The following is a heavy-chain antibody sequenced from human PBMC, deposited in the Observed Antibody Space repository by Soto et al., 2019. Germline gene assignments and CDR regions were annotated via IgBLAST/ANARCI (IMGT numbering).Heavy chain of an antibody. CDR1: DGSMGGSRYY. CDR2: FYYGGNT. CDR3: VASVDFCSGDFGITYYFDF. V-gene: IGHV4-39*01. J-gene: IGHJ4*02. Sequence: QLQLQESGPGLVRPSETLSLTCTVSDGSMGGSRYYWGWIRQPPGKGLEWIGSFYYGGNTYYNPSLKSRVTISVDISENYSLRLNSVTAADTAVYYCVASVDFCSGDFGITYYFDFWGRGTQVTVSS. D-gene: IGHD3-3*01.